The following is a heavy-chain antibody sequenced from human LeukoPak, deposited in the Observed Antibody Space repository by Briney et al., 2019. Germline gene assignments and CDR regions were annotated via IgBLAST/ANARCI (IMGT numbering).Heavy chain of an antibody. J-gene: IGHJ3*02. V-gene: IGHV4-59*02. Sequence: SETLSLTCTVSGVSVINYYWSWIRQPPGKGLEWIGYIYYSGNSDYNPSLKSRVTISVATSKNQFSPKLTSVTPADTAVYFCARFDSPISAFDIWGQGTVVTVSS. D-gene: IGHD3-22*01. CDR1: GVSVINYY. CDR2: IYYSGNS. CDR3: ARFDSPISAFDI.